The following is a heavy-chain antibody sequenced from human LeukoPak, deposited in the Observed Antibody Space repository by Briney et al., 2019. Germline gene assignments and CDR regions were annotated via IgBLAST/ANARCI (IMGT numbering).Heavy chain of an antibody. V-gene: IGHV1-2*02. J-gene: IGHJ6*03. CDR1: GYTFTCYY. D-gene: IGHD6-13*01. CDR2: INPNSGGT. CDR3: ARGAQQLPPYYYYYYMDV. Sequence: ASVKVSFKASGYTFTCYYMHWVRQAPGQGLEWMGWINPNSGGTNYAQKFQGRVTMTRDTSISTAYMELSRLRSDDTAVYYCARGAQQLPPYYYYYYMDVWGKGTTVTVSS.